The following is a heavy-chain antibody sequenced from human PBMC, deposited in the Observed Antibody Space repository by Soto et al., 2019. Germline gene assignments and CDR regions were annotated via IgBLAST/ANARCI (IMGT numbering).Heavy chain of an antibody. V-gene: IGHV3-48*04. CDR2: IGIGSSTK. CDR1: GFAFGSYG. D-gene: IGHD6-19*01. J-gene: IGHJ4*02. CDR3: ARGGSSAWQPYYFDY. Sequence: GGSLRLSCAASGFAFGSYGIHWVRQAPGKGLEWVSYIGIGSSTKYYADSVKGRFTISRDNSKNTLTLQMNSLRAEDTAVYYCARGGSSAWQPYYFDYWGQGTLVTVSS.